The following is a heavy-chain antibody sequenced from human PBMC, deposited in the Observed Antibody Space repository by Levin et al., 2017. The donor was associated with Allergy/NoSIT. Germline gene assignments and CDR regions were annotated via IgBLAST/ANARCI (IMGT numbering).Heavy chain of an antibody. V-gene: IGHV4-31*03. Sequence: PSETLSLTCTVSGGSISSGGYYWSWIRQHPGKGLEWIGYIYYSGSTYYNPSLKSRVTISVDTSKNQFSLKLSSVTAADTAVYYCARGESCVGGGKSFDYWGQGTLVTVSS. CDR3: ARGESCVGGGKSFDY. J-gene: IGHJ4*02. CDR1: GGSISSGGYY. D-gene: IGHD3-16*01. CDR2: IYYSGST.